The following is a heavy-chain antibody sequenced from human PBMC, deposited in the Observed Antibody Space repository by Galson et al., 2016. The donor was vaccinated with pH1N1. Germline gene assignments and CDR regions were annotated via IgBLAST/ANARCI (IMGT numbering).Heavy chain of an antibody. Sequence: SLRLSCAASGFTFSTYGMHWVRQAPGKGLEWVAVVSNHGSVKYYADSVKGRSSISRDNFRNTVDLEMNSLRSEDTAVYYCVKEWGGSRYEGKGSLDMWGQGTMVTVSS. CDR2: VSNHGSVK. CDR3: VKEWGGSRYEGKGSLDM. CDR1: GFTFSTYG. D-gene: IGHD6-13*01. J-gene: IGHJ3*02. V-gene: IGHV3-30*18.